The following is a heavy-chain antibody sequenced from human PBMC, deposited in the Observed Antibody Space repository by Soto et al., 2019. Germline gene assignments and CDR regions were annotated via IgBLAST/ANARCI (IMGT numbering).Heavy chain of an antibody. D-gene: IGHD1-26*01. CDR1: GYTFTRYG. Sequence: QGQLVQSGPEVKKPGASVKVSCKASGYTFTRYGISWVRQAPGQGLEWMGWISGYNGDTNYAQKVQGRVTMTIDTSTSTAYRELRSLTSDDTAIYYCAKNGLLPYYYYGMDVWGQGTTVTVSS. V-gene: IGHV1-18*01. J-gene: IGHJ6*02. CDR3: AKNGLLPYYYYGMDV. CDR2: ISGYNGDT.